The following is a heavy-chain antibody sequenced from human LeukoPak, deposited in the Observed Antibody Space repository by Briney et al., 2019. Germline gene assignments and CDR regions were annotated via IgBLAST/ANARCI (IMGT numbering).Heavy chain of an antibody. Sequence: PSETLSLTCTVSGXSISSYYGSWIRQPPGKGQEWIGYIYYSGSTNYNPSLKSRVTISVDTSKNQFSLKLSSVTAADTAVYYCASNYYGSGSLDYWGQGNLVTVSS. CDR3: ASNYYGSGSLDY. CDR1: GXSISSYY. V-gene: IGHV4-59*08. J-gene: IGHJ4*02. D-gene: IGHD3-10*01. CDR2: IYYSGST.